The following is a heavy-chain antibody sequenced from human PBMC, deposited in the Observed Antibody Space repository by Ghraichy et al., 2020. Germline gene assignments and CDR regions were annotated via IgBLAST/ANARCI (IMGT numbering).Heavy chain of an antibody. CDR2: ISGSGGST. V-gene: IGHV3-23*01. Sequence: GGSLRLSCAASGFTFSSYAMSWVRQAPGKGLEWVSAISGSGGSTYYADSVKGRFTISRDNSKNTLYLQMNSLRAEDTAVYYCVKVPAALDKGFDYWGQGTLVTVSS. CDR3: VKVPAALDKGFDY. J-gene: IGHJ4*02. CDR1: GFTFSSYA. D-gene: IGHD2-2*01.